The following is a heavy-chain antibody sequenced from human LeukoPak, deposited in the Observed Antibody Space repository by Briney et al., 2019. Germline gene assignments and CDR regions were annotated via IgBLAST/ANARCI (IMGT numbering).Heavy chain of an antibody. CDR1: DDSFSSHY. Sequence: SETLSFTCAVSDDSFSSHYWTWIRQPPGKGLEWIGYISYIGSTNYNPSLKSRVTISIDTSKNQFSLKLSSVTAADTAVYYCARDLVTVTKGFDIWGQGTMVSVSS. V-gene: IGHV4-59*11. CDR2: ISYIGST. CDR3: ARDLVTVTKGFDI. D-gene: IGHD4-17*01. J-gene: IGHJ3*02.